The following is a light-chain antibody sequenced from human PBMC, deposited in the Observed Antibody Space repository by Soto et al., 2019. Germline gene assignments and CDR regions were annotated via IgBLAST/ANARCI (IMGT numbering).Light chain of an antibody. CDR3: SAYTGSITYVV. Sequence: QSVLTQPASVSGSPGQSITISCTGTSSDVGGYNYVSWYQQHPGKAPKLMIYDVNNRPSGVSNRFSGSKSGNTASLTITWLQAEDEAAYYCSAYTGSITYVVFGGGTKLTVL. J-gene: IGLJ2*01. V-gene: IGLV2-14*01. CDR2: DVN. CDR1: SSDVGGYNY.